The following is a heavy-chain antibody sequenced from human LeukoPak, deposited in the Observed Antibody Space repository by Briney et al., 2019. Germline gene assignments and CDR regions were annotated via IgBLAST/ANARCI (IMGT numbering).Heavy chain of an antibody. J-gene: IGHJ6*02. Sequence: GGSLRLSCAASGFTFSDYYMSWIRQAPGKGLEWVSYISSSGSTIYYADSVKGRFTISRDNAKNSLYLQMNSLRAEDTAVYYCARPLAVAFSYYYYYGMDVWGQGTTVTVSS. CDR2: ISSSGSTI. CDR1: GFTFSDYY. D-gene: IGHD6-19*01. CDR3: ARPLAVAFSYYYYYGMDV. V-gene: IGHV3-11*04.